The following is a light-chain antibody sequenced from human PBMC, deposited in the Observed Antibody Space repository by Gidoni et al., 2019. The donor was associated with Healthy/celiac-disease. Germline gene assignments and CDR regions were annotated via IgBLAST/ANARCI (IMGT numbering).Light chain of an antibody. V-gene: IGKV1-33*01. CDR3: QQYDNLPLT. CDR1: QDISNY. CDR2: DAS. Sequence: DIQMTQSPSSLSASVGDRVTITCQASQDISNYLNWYQQKPGRAPKLLIYDASNLETGVPSKFSGSGSGTDFTFTISSLQPEEFATYYCQQYDNLPLTFGGGTEVEIK. J-gene: IGKJ4*01.